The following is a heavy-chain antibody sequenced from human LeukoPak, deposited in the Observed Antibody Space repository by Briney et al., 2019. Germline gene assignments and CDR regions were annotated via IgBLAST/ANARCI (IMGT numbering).Heavy chain of an antibody. D-gene: IGHD1-26*01. CDR2: ISPYNGNT. V-gene: IGHV1-18*01. Sequence: ASVKVSCKASGYTFTNYGITWVRQAPGQGLEWMGWISPYNGNTNYAQKLQGRVTMTTDTSTSTAYMELRSLTSDDTPVYYCARDRQSGYWGQGTLVTVSS. J-gene: IGHJ4*02. CDR1: GYTFTNYG. CDR3: ARDRQSGY.